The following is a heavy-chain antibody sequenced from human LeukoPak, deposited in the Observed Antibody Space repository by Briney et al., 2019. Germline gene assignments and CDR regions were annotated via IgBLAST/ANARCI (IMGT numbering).Heavy chain of an antibody. D-gene: IGHD1-26*01. V-gene: IGHV3-48*03. CDR3: ARQTTNDAFDI. J-gene: IGHJ3*02. CDR1: GFTFSSYE. Sequence: PGGSLRLSCAASGFTFSSYEMNWVRQAPGTGLEWVSYISSSGSTIYYADSVKGRFTISRDNAKNSLYLQINSLRGEDTAVYYCARQTTNDAFDIWGQGTMVTVSS. CDR2: ISSSGSTI.